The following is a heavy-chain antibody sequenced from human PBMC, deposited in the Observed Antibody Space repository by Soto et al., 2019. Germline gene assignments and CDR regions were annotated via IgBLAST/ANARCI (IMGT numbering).Heavy chain of an antibody. J-gene: IGHJ4*02. CDR2: IYYSGST. V-gene: IGHV4-30-4*01. D-gene: IGHD6-13*01. Sequence: NPSETLSLTCTVSGGSISSGDYYWSWIRQPPGKGLEWIGYIYYSGSTYYNPSLKSRVTISVDTSKNQFSLKLSSVTAADTAVYYCAREFRVAAAGTTPGDYWGQGTLVTVSS. CDR3: AREFRVAAAGTTPGDY. CDR1: GGSISSGDYY.